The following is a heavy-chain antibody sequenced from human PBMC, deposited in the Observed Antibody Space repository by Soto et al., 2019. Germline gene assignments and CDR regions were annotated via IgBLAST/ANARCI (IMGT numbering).Heavy chain of an antibody. D-gene: IGHD4-4*01. Sequence: PSETLSLTCAVSGGSISSGGYSWSWIRQPPGKGLEWIGYIYHSGSTYYNPSLKSRVTISVDRSKNQFSLKLSSVTAADTAVYYCARAMTTVTTLDYWGHGTMVTVSS. CDR3: ARAMTTVTTLDY. CDR2: IYHSGST. J-gene: IGHJ4*01. V-gene: IGHV4-30-2*01. CDR1: GGSISSGGYS.